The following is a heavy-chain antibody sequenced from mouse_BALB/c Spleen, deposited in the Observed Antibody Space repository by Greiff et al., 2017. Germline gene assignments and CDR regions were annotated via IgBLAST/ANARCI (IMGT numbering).Heavy chain of an antibody. CDR2: ILPGSGST. V-gene: IGHV1-9*01. D-gene: IGHD4-1*01. J-gene: IGHJ4*01. CDR3: ARDWDVGGYYAMDY. CDR1: GYTFSSYW. Sequence: VKVVESGAELMKPGASVKISCKATGYTFSSYWIEWVKQRPGHGLEWIGEILPGSGSTNYNEKFKGKATFTADTSSNTAYMQLSSLTSEDSAVYYCARDWDVGGYYAMDYWGQGTSVTVSS.